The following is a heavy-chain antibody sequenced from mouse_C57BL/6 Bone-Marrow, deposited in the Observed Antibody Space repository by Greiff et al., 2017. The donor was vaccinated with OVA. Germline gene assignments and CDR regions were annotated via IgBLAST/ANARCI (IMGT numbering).Heavy chain of an antibody. D-gene: IGHD3-2*02. CDR3: TTSDSSGYYFDY. J-gene: IGHJ2*01. CDR1: GFNIKDDY. V-gene: IGHV14-4*01. CDR2: IDPENGDT. Sequence: VQLKQSGAEVVRPGASVKLSCTASGFNIKDDYMHWVKQRPEQGLEWIGWIDPENGDTEYASKFQGKATITADTSTNTAYLQLSSLTSEDTAVYYCTTSDSSGYYFDYWGQGTTLTVSS.